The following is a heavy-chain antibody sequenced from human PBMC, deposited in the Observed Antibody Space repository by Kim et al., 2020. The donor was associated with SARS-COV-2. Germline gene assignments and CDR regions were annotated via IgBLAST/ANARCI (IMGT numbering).Heavy chain of an antibody. V-gene: IGHV3-23*01. CDR1: GFTFSSYA. CDR2: ISGSGGST. D-gene: IGHD3-3*01. CDR3: AKGITIFGVVITRGYFDY. J-gene: IGHJ4*02. Sequence: GGSLRLSCAASGFTFSSYAMSWVRQAPGKGLEWVSAISGSGGSTYYADSVKGRFTISRDNSKNTLYLQMNSLRAEDTAVYYCAKGITIFGVVITRGYFDYWGQGTLVTVSS.